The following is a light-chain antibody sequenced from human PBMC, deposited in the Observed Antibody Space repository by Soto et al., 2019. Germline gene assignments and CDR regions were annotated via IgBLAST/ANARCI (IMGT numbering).Light chain of an antibody. Sequence: ETVMTQSRVTRSVSPGERATLSCRASQSVSSNLAWYQQKPGQAPRLLIYGASTRATGIPASFSGSGSGTELTLTISSLQSEDFAVYYCPQYNNWQRTVGHGSKVDIK. CDR2: GAS. CDR3: PQYNNWQRT. CDR1: QSVSSN. J-gene: IGKJ1*01. V-gene: IGKV3-15*01.